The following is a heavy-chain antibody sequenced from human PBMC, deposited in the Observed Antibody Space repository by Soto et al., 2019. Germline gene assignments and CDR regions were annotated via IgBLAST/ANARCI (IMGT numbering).Heavy chain of an antibody. D-gene: IGHD1-1*01. CDR1: RYIFTAYF. CDR2: INPNNGAT. J-gene: IGHJ5*02. CDR3: ASHDPGARFDP. V-gene: IGHV1-2*02. Sequence: QVQLVQSGAEVKKPGASVKVSCKAPRYIFTAYFMHWVRQAPGQGLEWLGWINPNNGATHYGLSFQGRVAMTRDTSISTAYMELSSLRSDDTAVYYCASHDPGARFDPWGQGTLVIVSS.